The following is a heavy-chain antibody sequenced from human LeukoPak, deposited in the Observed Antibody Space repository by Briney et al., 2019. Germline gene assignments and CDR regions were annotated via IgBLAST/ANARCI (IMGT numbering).Heavy chain of an antibody. D-gene: IGHD3-22*01. J-gene: IGHJ4*02. Sequence: PSQTMSLTSTLSAGSISSSSSYWGWIRHPPVKGLEWLGRIYYSGSTYYNPSLKSRVTISVDTSKNQYSLKLSSVTAADTAVYYCARQSSSYYYVFAYGGQGTLVTVSS. CDR1: AGSISSSSSY. CDR3: ARQSSSYYYVFAY. V-gene: IGHV4-39*01. CDR2: IYYSGST.